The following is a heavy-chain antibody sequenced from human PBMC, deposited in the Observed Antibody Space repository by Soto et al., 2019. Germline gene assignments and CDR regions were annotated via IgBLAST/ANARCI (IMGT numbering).Heavy chain of an antibody. Sequence: QLQLQESGPGLVKPSETLSLACTVSGGSISSNSYYWDWIRQPPGKGLEWIGSMYYSGATYHNPSLQSRVTISVDTSKNQFSLHLSSVTAADTAVYYCARHAVYDSVWGKSDGSDYWGQGTLVTVSS. J-gene: IGHJ4*02. CDR1: GGSISSNSYY. D-gene: IGHD3-16*01. CDR2: MYYSGAT. CDR3: ARHAVYDSVWGKSDGSDY. V-gene: IGHV4-39*01.